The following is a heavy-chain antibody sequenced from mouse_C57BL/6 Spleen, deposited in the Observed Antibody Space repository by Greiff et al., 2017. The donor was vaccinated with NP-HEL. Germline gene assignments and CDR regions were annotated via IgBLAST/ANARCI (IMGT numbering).Heavy chain of an antibody. CDR1: GFTFSSYA. CDR3: ARDRDYGSSSFAY. Sequence: EVKLMESGGGLVKPGGSLKLSCAASGFTFSSYAMSWVRQTPEKRLEWVATISDDGSYTYYPDNVKGRFTISRDNAKNNLYLQMSHLKSEDTARYYCARDRDYGSSSFAYWGQGTLVTVSA. D-gene: IGHD1-1*01. CDR2: ISDDGSYT. J-gene: IGHJ3*01. V-gene: IGHV5-4*01.